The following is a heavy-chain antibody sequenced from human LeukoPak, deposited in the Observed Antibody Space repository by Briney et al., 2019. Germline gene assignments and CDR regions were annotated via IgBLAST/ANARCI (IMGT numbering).Heavy chain of an antibody. Sequence: GASVKVSCKASGYTFTGYYMHWVRQAPGQGLEWMGWINPNSGGTNYAQKFQGWVTMTRDTSISTAYMELSRLRSDDTAVYYCAREKGGAVAGPLGAFDIWGQGTMVTVSS. CDR2: INPNSGGT. CDR3: AREKGGAVAGPLGAFDI. D-gene: IGHD6-19*01. CDR1: GYTFTGYY. V-gene: IGHV1-2*04. J-gene: IGHJ3*02.